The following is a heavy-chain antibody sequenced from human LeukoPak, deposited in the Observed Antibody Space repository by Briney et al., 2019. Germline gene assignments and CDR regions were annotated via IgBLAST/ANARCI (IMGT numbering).Heavy chain of an antibody. Sequence: GGSLRLSCAASGFTFSTYWMSWVRQAPGKGLEWVGNIKEDGSEKYYVDSVKGRFTISRDNAKNSLHLQMNSLRAEDTAVYYCARGRYSGSYGPFDYWGQGTLVTVFS. D-gene: IGHD1-26*01. CDR1: GFTFSTYW. CDR3: ARGRYSGSYGPFDY. J-gene: IGHJ4*02. V-gene: IGHV3-7*01. CDR2: IKEDGSEK.